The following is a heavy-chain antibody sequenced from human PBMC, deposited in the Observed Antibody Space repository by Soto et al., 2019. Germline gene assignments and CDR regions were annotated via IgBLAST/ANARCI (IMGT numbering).Heavy chain of an antibody. Sequence: GESLKISCKGSGYSFTSYWIGWVRQMPGKGLEWMGIIYPGDSDTRYSPSFQGRFTISRDNAKNSLYLQMNSLRAEDTAVYYCARDHIAPTILFDSWGQGTLVTVSS. CDR3: ARDHIAPTILFDS. V-gene: IGHV5-51*01. CDR1: GYSFTSYW. J-gene: IGHJ4*02. CDR2: IYPGDSDT. D-gene: IGHD5-12*01.